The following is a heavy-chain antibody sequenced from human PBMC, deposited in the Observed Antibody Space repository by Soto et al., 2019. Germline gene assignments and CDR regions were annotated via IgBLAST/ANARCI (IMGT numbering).Heavy chain of an antibody. CDR2: IYHSGST. D-gene: IGHD6-6*01. Sequence: SETLSLTCAVSGGSISSSNWWSWVRQPPGKGLEWIGEIYHSGSTNYNPPLKSRVTISVDKSKNQFSLKLSSVTAADTAVYYCASRLPDSSSFYYYYGMDVWGQGTTVTVS. J-gene: IGHJ6*02. V-gene: IGHV4-4*02. CDR3: ASRLPDSSSFYYYYGMDV. CDR1: GGSISSSNW.